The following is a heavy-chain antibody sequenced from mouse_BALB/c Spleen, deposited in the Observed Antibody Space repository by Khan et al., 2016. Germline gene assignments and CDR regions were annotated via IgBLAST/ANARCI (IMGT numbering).Heavy chain of an antibody. Sequence: QVQLQQSGAELAKPGASVKMSCKASGYTFTRYWMHWVKQRPGQGLEWIGYINPSTGYTEYNQKFKDKATLTADKSSSTAYMQLSSLTSEDSAVYYCAYYRYDYAMDYWGQGTSVTVSS. CDR2: INPSTGYT. D-gene: IGHD2-14*01. J-gene: IGHJ4*01. CDR1: GYTFTRYW. CDR3: AYYRYDYAMDY. V-gene: IGHV1-7*01.